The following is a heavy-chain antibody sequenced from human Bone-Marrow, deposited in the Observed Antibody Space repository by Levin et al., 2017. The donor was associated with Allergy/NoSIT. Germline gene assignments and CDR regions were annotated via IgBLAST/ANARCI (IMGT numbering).Heavy chain of an antibody. Sequence: GESLKIFCAASGFTFSSYAMSWVRQAPGKGLEWVSAISGSGGSTYYADSVKGRFTISRDNSKNTLYLQMNSLRAEDTAVYYCAKAPKWELLPFDYWGQGTLVTVSS. V-gene: IGHV3-23*01. CDR2: ISGSGGST. CDR1: GFTFSSYA. D-gene: IGHD1-26*01. J-gene: IGHJ4*02. CDR3: AKAPKWELLPFDY.